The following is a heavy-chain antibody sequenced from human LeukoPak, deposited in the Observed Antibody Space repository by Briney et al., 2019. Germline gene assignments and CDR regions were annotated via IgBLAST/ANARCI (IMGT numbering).Heavy chain of an antibody. D-gene: IGHD2-15*01. V-gene: IGHV3-7*01. CDR3: ARGQH. J-gene: IGHJ4*02. CDR2: IKQDGSEK. CDR1: GFTFSSNW. Sequence: GGSLRLSCAASGFTFSSNWMSWVRQAPGKGPEWVANIKQDGSEKYYVDSVKGQFTISRDNAKNSLYLQMNSLRAEDTAIYYCARGQHWGRGILITVSS.